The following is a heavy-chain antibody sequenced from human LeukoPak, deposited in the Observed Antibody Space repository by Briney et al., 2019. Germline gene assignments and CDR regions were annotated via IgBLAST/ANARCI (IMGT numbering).Heavy chain of an antibody. CDR1: GFTFSRYS. Sequence: GGSLRLSCAASGFTFSRYSMNWVRQAPGKGLEWVSYISSSSSTIYYADSVKGRFAISRDNAKNSLYLQMNSLRAEDTAVYYCARDRSYGSGSYYHDYWGQGTLVTVSS. D-gene: IGHD3-10*01. V-gene: IGHV3-48*01. CDR3: ARDRSYGSGSYYHDY. CDR2: ISSSSSTI. J-gene: IGHJ4*02.